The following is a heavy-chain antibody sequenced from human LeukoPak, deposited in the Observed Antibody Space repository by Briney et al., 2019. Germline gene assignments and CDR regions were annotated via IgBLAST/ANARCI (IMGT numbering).Heavy chain of an antibody. CDR3: ARAGSSSPNWFDP. D-gene: IGHD6-13*01. V-gene: IGHV4-39*07. CDR1: GGSISSSSYY. CDR2: IYYSGST. Sequence: SETLSLTCTVSGGSISSSSYYWGWIRQPPGKGLEWIGSIYYSGSTYYNPSLKSRVTISVDTSKNQFSLKLSSVTAADTAVYYCARAGSSSPNWFDPWGQGTLVTVSS. J-gene: IGHJ5*02.